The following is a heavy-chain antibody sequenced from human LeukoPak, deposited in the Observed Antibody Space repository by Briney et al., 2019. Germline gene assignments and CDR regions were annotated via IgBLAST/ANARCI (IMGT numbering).Heavy chain of an antibody. Sequence: PSETLSLTCAVYGGSFSGYYWSWIRQPPGKGLEWIGEINHSGSTNYNPSLKSRVTISVDTSKNQFSLKLSSVTAADTAVYYCARDPTRGLAGGIDYWGQGALVTVSS. D-gene: IGHD3/OR15-3a*01. CDR1: GGSFSGYY. CDR3: ARDPTRGLAGGIDY. J-gene: IGHJ4*02. CDR2: INHSGST. V-gene: IGHV4-34*01.